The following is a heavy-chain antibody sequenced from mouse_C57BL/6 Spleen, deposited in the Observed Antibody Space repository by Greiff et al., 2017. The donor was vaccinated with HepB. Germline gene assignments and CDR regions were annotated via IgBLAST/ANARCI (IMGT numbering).Heavy chain of an antibody. CDR3: ARSGSTVLYYYAMDY. D-gene: IGHD2-1*01. J-gene: IGHJ4*01. V-gene: IGHV1-81*01. Sequence: VQLQQSGAELARPGASVKLSCKASGYTFTSYGISWVKQRTGQGLEWIGEIYPRSGNTYYNEKFKGKATLTADKSSSTAYMALRSLTSEDSAVYVCARSGSTVLYYYAMDYWGQGTSVTVSS. CDR2: IYPRSGNT. CDR1: GYTFTSYG.